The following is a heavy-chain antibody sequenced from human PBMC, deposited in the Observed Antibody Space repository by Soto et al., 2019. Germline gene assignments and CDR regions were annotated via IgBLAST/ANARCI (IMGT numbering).Heavy chain of an antibody. D-gene: IGHD6-25*01. CDR3: ARFTRRSSGDY. V-gene: IGHV3-7*01. Sequence: EVQLVESGGDLVQPGGSLRLSCAASGFTFNTYWMSWVRQAPGKGLEWVANIKEDGSEKYYVDSVKGRFTITRDNAKNLLYLQMNSLGAGDTAMYYCARFTRRSSGDYWGQGTLVTVSS. J-gene: IGHJ4*02. CDR2: IKEDGSEK. CDR1: GFTFNTYW.